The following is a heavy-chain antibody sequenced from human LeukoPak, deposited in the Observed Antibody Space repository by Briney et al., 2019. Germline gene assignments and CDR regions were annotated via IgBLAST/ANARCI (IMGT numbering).Heavy chain of an antibody. CDR2: IITGGETT. V-gene: IGHV3-23*01. CDR3: AKFRGVTTLTPLDY. CDR1: SLTFTSSA. J-gene: IGHJ4*02. Sequence: GVSLRLSCPASSLTFTSSAISCARQAPGRWLGWVSSIITGGETTYYAVSVKGRFTISRDNYKNTLRQQMNTLRADDTAVYFCAKFRGVTTLTPLDYWGQGTLVSVSS. D-gene: IGHD4-17*01.